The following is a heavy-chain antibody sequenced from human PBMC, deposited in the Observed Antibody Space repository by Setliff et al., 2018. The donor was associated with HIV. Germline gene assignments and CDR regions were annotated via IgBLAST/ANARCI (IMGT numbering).Heavy chain of an antibody. Sequence: SGGSLRLSCAASGFTFSSYGMHWVRQAPGKGLEWVSGISYDGSNKYYADSVKGRFTISRDNSKNTLYLQMNSLSAEDTAVFYCARDSGYCSGDSCYSGLDYWGQGTLVTVSS. CDR3: ARDSGYCSGDSCYSGLDY. V-gene: IGHV3-30*19. CDR1: GFTFSSYG. CDR2: ISYDGSNK. J-gene: IGHJ4*02. D-gene: IGHD2-15*01.